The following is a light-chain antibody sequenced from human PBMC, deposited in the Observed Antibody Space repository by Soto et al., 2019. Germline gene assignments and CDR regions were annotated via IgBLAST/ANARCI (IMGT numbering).Light chain of an antibody. CDR3: QSYDRSLSGSM. J-gene: IGLJ3*02. CDR1: SSNIGAGYD. CDR2: ANS. Sequence: QSALTQPPSVSGAPGQRVTISCTGSSSNIGAGYDVHWYQRVPGTAPKLLIYANSNRPSGVPDRFSGSKSGTSASLAITGLQAEDEADYYCQSYDRSLSGSMFGGGTKLTVL. V-gene: IGLV1-40*01.